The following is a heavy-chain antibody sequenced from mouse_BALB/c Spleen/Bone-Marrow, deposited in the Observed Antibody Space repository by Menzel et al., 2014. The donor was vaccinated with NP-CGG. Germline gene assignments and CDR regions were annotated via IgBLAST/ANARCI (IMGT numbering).Heavy chain of an antibody. V-gene: IGHV1S81*02. CDR2: INPSNGGT. CDR3: TRSNYGYWYFDV. D-gene: IGHD1-1*01. Sequence: QVHVKQSGAELVKPGASVKLSCKASGYTFSSYYMYWVKQRPGQGLEWIGEINPSNGGTKFNGKFKSKATLTVDKSSSTAYMQLSSLTSEDSAVYYCTRSNYGYWYFDVWGAGTTVTVSS. J-gene: IGHJ1*01. CDR1: GYTFSSYY.